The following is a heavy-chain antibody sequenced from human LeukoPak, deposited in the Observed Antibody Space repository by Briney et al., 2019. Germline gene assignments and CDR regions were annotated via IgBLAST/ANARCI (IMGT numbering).Heavy chain of an antibody. CDR3: ARDWGYYYYYGMDV. D-gene: IGHD3-16*01. J-gene: IGHJ6*02. CDR2: ISSSSSTI. CDR1: GFTFSSYS. V-gene: IGHV3-48*02. Sequence: GGSLRLSCAASGFTFSSYSMNWVRQAPGKGLEWVSYISSSSSTIYYADSVKGRFTISRDNAKSSLYLQMNSLRDEDTAVYYCARDWGYYYYYGMDVWGQGTTVTVSS.